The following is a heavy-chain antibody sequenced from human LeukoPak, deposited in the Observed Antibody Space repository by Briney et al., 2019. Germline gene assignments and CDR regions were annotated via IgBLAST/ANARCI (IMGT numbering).Heavy chain of an antibody. V-gene: IGHV4-4*07. D-gene: IGHD3-10*01. CDR1: GVSISAYY. Sequence: SETLSLTCTVSGVSISAYYWTWIRQPAGKGLEWIGRIYTSGITNYNPSLKSRVTISVDTSKNQFSLKLSSVTAADTAVYYCAREAMVRGVIDYWGQGTLVTVSS. J-gene: IGHJ4*02. CDR2: IYTSGIT. CDR3: AREAMVRGVIDY.